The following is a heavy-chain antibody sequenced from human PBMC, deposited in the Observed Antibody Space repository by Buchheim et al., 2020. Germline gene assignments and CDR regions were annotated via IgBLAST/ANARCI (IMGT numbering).Heavy chain of an antibody. V-gene: IGHV2-5*02. Sequence: QITLKESGPSLVKPTQTLTLTCTFSGFSLSTGGVGVAWIRQPPGKALEWLGFIYLVVLKIYSPSLRYTLTISDDTSKNPVVLTMTNMEPVDTGTYFCAFAFSSGWKWGQGTL. CDR2: IYLVVLK. J-gene: IGHJ4*02. CDR3: AFAFSSGWK. CDR1: GFSLSTGGVG. D-gene: IGHD6-19*01.